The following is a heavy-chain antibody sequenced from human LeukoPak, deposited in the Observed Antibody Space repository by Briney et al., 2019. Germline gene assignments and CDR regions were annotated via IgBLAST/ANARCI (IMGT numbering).Heavy chain of an antibody. Sequence: ASVKVSCKASGYTFTSYDINWVRQATGQGLEWMGWISAYNGNTNYAQKLQGRVTMTTDTSTSTAYMELRSLRSDDTAVYYCARRNAYYGSGSYWYYFDYWGQGTLVTVSS. CDR2: ISAYNGNT. CDR1: GYTFTSYD. D-gene: IGHD3-10*01. V-gene: IGHV1-18*01. CDR3: ARRNAYYGSGSYWYYFDY. J-gene: IGHJ4*02.